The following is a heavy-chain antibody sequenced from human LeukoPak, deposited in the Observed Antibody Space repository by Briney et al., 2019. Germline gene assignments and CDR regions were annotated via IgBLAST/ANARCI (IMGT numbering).Heavy chain of an antibody. D-gene: IGHD4-23*01. V-gene: IGHV1-2*02. CDR3: ARGGNSLFDY. CDR2: INPNSGGT. CDR1: GYTFTGYY. Sequence: GASVKVSCKASGYTFTGYYMHWVRQAPGQGLEWMGWINPNSGGTNYAQKFQGRVTMTRDMSTSTVYMELSSLRSEDTAVYYCARGGNSLFDYWGQGTLVTVSS. J-gene: IGHJ4*02.